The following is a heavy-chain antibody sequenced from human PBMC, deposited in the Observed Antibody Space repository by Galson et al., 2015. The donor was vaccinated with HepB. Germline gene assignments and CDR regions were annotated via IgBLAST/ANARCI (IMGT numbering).Heavy chain of an antibody. CDR3: ASRGDVDTAMVPVDY. Sequence: SLRLSCAASGFTFSSYAMHWVRQAPGKGLEWAAVISYDGSNKYYADSVKGRFTISRDNSKNTLYLQMNSLRAEDTAVYYCASRGDVDTAMVPVDYWGQGTLVTVSS. V-gene: IGHV3-30*04. J-gene: IGHJ4*02. D-gene: IGHD5-18*01. CDR1: GFTFSSYA. CDR2: ISYDGSNK.